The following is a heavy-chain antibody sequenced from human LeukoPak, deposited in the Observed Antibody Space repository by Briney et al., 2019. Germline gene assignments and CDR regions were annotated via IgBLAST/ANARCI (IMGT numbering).Heavy chain of an antibody. Sequence: ASVKVSCKASGYTFTSYDINWVRQATGQGLEWMGWMNPNSGNTGYAQKFQGRVTMTRNTSISTAYMELSSLRSDDTAVYYCARGGGGYCSGGSCLAEYFQHWGQGTLVTVSS. V-gene: IGHV1-8*01. CDR3: ARGGGGYCSGGSCLAEYFQH. D-gene: IGHD2-15*01. CDR2: MNPNSGNT. CDR1: GYTFTSYD. J-gene: IGHJ1*01.